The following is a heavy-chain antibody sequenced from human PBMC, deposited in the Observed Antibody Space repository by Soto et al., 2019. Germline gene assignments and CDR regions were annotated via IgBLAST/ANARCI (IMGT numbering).Heavy chain of an antibody. J-gene: IGHJ3*02. CDR1: VCCSSIYY. CDR2: IYYSGST. D-gene: IGHD6-19*01. V-gene: IGHV4-59*01. Sequence: SATXSLTGTFSVCCSSIYYLSWIRQPPGKGLEWIGYIYYSGSTKYNPYLKSRVTISVDTSKNQFSLKLSSVTAADTAVYYCATHTEADFDIWGPGTMVKVSS. CDR3: ATHTEADFDI.